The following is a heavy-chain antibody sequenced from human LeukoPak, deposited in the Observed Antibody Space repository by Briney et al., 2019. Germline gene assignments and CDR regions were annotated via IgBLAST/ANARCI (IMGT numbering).Heavy chain of an antibody. CDR3: ARVPLGDSSTYYYPKPDWFDP. J-gene: IGHJ5*02. V-gene: IGHV1-18*04. CDR1: GYTFTVYY. CDR2: ISSYNGDT. Sequence: GASVKVSCKASGYTFTVYYMHWVRQAPGQGLEWMGWISSYNGDTNYAQRVQDRVTMTTDTATSTAYMELRSLRSDDTAVYYCARVPLGDSSTYYYPKPDWFDPWGQGTLVIVSS. D-gene: IGHD3-22*01.